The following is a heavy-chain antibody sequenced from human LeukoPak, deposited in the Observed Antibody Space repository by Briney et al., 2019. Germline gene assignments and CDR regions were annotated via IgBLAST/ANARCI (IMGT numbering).Heavy chain of an antibody. Sequence: ASVKVSCKASGYTFTGYYMHWVRQAPGQGLEWMGWINPNSGGTNYAQKFQGRVTMTRDTSISTAYMELSRLRSDDTAVYYCARERPPCGNWFDPWGQGTLVTVSS. CDR3: ARERPPCGNWFDP. J-gene: IGHJ5*02. V-gene: IGHV1-2*02. D-gene: IGHD1-1*01. CDR1: GYTFTGYY. CDR2: INPNSGGT.